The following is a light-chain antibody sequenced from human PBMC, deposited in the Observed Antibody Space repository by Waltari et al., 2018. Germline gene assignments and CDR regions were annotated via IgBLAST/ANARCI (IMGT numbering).Light chain of an antibody. CDR1: SSSIEPTT. CDR2: SYN. V-gene: IGLV1-44*01. J-gene: IGLJ3*02. Sequence: QSLLTQPPSASGTPGPRVTISCSGLSSSIEPTTLNWYRPLPGAAPKLLIYSYNQRPTGVPDRFSGSKSGTSASLAISGLQSEDDGDYYCAAWDFRLNVWVFGGGTKLTVL. CDR3: AAWDFRLNVWV.